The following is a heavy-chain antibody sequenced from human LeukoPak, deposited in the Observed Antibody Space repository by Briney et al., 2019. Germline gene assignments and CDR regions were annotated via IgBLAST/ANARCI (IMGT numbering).Heavy chain of an antibody. J-gene: IGHJ4*02. CDR1: GYSFTCYW. CDR2: IYPGDSDT. CDR3: ARVIIGYGGNSAFDY. Sequence: GESLKISCKGSGYSFTCYWIGWVRQMPGKGLEWMGIIYPGDSDTRYSPSFQGQVTISADKSISTAYLQWSSLKASDTAMYYCARVIIGYGGNSAFDYWGQGTLVTVSS. D-gene: IGHD4-23*01. V-gene: IGHV5-51*01.